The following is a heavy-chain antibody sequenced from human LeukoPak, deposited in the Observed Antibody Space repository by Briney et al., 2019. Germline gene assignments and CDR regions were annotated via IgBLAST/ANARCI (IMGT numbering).Heavy chain of an antibody. CDR1: GFTFSSYA. J-gene: IGHJ5*02. D-gene: IGHD3-10*01. Sequence: GGSLRLSCAASGFTFSSYAMHWVRQAPGKGLEYVSAISSNGGSTYYANSVKGRFTISRDNSKNTLYLQMNSLRAEDTAVYYCAKPPLVRGVIIDWFDPWGQGTLVTVSS. CDR2: ISSNGGST. V-gene: IGHV3-64*01. CDR3: AKPPLVRGVIIDWFDP.